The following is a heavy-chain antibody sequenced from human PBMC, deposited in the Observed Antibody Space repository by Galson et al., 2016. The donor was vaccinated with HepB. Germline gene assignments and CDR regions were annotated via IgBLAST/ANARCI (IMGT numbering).Heavy chain of an antibody. J-gene: IGHJ4*02. CDR1: GLSLSTSGVA. D-gene: IGHD6-19*01. V-gene: IGHV2-5*02. CDR3: ARAVIAVAGFDFDC. CDR2: IYWDDDK. Sequence: PALVKPTQTLTLTCTFSGLSLSTSGVAVGWIRQPPGKALEWLAVIYWDDDKRYSPFLRSRLTITKDTSKNQVVLTMTNMDPLDTATYYCARAVIAVAGFDFDCWGQGTLVTVSS.